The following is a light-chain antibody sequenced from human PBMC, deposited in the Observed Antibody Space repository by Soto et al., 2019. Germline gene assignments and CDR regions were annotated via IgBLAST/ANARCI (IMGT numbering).Light chain of an antibody. V-gene: IGKV3-15*01. CDR2: GAS. CDR1: QSVGSN. Sequence: EIVMTQSPDTLSVSPGERATLSCRASQSVGSNLAWYQQKPGQAPRLLIYGASTRATDIPARFSGGGSGTDFTLTISSLQSEDFAIYYCHQYFNWPKTFGQGTKVEIK. CDR3: HQYFNWPKT. J-gene: IGKJ1*01.